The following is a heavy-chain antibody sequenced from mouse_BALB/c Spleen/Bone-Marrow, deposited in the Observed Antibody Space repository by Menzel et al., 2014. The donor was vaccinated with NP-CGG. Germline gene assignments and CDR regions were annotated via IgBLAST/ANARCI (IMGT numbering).Heavy chain of an antibody. Sequence: EVKVEESGGGLVKPGGSLKLSCAASGFTFSSYGMSWVRQTPEKRLEWVATISGGGSYTYYPDSAKGRFTISRDNAKNNLYLQMSSLRSEDTALYYCARQYGSSYFDYWGQGTTLTVSS. CDR3: ARQYGSSYFDY. D-gene: IGHD1-1*01. J-gene: IGHJ2*01. CDR2: ISGGGSYT. V-gene: IGHV5-9-2*01. CDR1: GFTFSSYG.